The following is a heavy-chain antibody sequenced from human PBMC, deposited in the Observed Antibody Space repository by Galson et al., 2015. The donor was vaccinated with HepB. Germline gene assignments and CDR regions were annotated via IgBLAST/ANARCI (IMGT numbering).Heavy chain of an antibody. J-gene: IGHJ3*02. CDR2: IRYDGSNK. CDR3: AKDTAKDSVDAFDI. D-gene: IGHD2-15*01. CDR1: GFTFSSYG. V-gene: IGHV3-30*02. Sequence: SLRLSCAASGFTFSSYGMHWVRQAPGKGLEWVAFIRYDGSNKYYADSVKGRFTISRDNSKNTLYLQTNSLRAEDTAVYYCAKDTAKDSVDAFDIWGQGTMVTVSS.